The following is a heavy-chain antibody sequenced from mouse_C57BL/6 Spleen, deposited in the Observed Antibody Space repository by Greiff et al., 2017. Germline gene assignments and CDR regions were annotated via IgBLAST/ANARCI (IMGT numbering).Heavy chain of an antibody. Sequence: QVQLQQPGAELVKPGASVKMSCKASGYTFTSYWITWVKQRPGQGLEWIGDIYPGSGSTNYNEKFKSKATLTVDTSSSTAYMQLSSLTSEDSAVYYCARMRDAGACFAYWGQGTLVTVSA. J-gene: IGHJ3*01. CDR2: IYPGSGST. CDR3: ARMRDAGACFAY. CDR1: GYTFTSYW. D-gene: IGHD3-3*01. V-gene: IGHV1-55*01.